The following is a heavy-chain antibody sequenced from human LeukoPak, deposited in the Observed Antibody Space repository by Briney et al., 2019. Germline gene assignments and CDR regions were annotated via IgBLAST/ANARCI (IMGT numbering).Heavy chain of an antibody. V-gene: IGHV1-46*01. CDR1: GYTFTSYY. J-gene: IGHJ4*02. CDR3: ARLGCSGGSCYSGRRFYYFDY. D-gene: IGHD2-15*01. CDR2: INPSGGST. Sequence: GASVKVSCKASGYTFTSYYMHWVRRAPGQGLEWMGIINPSGGSTSYAQKFQGRVTMTRDTSTSTAYMELRSLRSDDTAVYYCARLGCSGGSCYSGRRFYYFDYWGQGTLVTVSS.